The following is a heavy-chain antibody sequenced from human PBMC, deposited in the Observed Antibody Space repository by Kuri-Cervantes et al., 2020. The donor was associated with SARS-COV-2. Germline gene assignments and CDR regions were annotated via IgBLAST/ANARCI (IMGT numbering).Heavy chain of an antibody. J-gene: IGHJ4*02. D-gene: IGHD6-13*01. CDR2: IRSKTDGGTR. CDR3: AKGIPGIAAAGDY. V-gene: IGHV3-15*01. Sequence: GGSLRLSCAVSRFTFSEAWMSWVRHAPGKGLEWVGRIRSKTDGGTRDYAAPVKGRFTISRDNSKNTLYLQMNSLRAEDTAVYYCAKGIPGIAAAGDYWGQGTLVTVSS. CDR1: RFTFSEAW.